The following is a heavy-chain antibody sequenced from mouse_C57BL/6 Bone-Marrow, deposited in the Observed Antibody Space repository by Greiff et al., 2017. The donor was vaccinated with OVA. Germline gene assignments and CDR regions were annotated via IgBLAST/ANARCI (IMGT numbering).Heavy chain of an antibody. Sequence: QVQLKQSGAELVRPGASVTLSCKASGYTFTDYEMHWVKQTPVHGLEWIGAIDPETGGTAYNQKFKGKAILTADKSSSTAYMELRSLTSEDSAVYYCTRRIYGNYGAFDYWGQGTTLTVSS. J-gene: IGHJ2*01. D-gene: IGHD2-1*01. CDR2: IDPETGGT. CDR3: TRRIYGNYGAFDY. CDR1: GYTFTDYE. V-gene: IGHV1-15*01.